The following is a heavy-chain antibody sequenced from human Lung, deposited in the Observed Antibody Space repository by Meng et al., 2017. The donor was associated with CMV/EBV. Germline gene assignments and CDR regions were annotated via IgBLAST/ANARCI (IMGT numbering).Heavy chain of an antibody. CDR3: ARGKQDAWELLAY. J-gene: IGHJ4*02. CDR1: GVSISSNIR. CDR2: IDDSGST. Sequence: VQLQESGPVLGKPSGTLSLTCGVSGVSISSNIRWTWVRQPPGKGLEWIGDIDDSGSTNYNPSLNSRISISLDKSKNHFSLKVNSVTAADTAVYYCARGKQDAWELLAYWGQGALVTVSS. V-gene: IGHV4-4*02. D-gene: IGHD1-26*01.